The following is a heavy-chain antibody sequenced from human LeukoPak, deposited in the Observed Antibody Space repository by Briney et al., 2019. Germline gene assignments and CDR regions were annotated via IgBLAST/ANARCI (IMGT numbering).Heavy chain of an antibody. D-gene: IGHD6-6*01. CDR3: ARLSKYTSSFHYLDV. CDR1: GGSFSNYY. CDR2: IYYSGGA. Sequence: SETLSLTCTASGGSFSNYYWSWIRQSPGRKLEWIGHIYYSGGAKYNPSLKSRVTISVDTSKNQFSLRLSSVTAAHTAAYYCARLSKYTSSFHYLDVWGNGTTVTVSS. V-gene: IGHV4-59*08. J-gene: IGHJ6*03.